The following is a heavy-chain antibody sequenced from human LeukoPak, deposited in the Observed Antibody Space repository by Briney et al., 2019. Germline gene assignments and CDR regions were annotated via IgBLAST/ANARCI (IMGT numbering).Heavy chain of an antibody. CDR1: GYTFTSYA. D-gene: IGHD3-10*01. Sequence: GASVKVSCKASGYTFTSYAFRWVRQAPGQGFEWLGWINPKNGYATYEGNFLGRLTMTSDKSTSTISMDLISLRSDDTAIYYCAKAGRSDYFLRWFDPWGQGTLVTVSS. J-gene: IGHJ5*02. CDR3: AKAGRSDYFLRWFDP. V-gene: IGHV1-18*01. CDR2: INPKNGYA.